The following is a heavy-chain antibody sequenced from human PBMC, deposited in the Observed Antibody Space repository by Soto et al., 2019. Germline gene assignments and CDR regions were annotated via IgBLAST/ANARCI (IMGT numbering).Heavy chain of an antibody. J-gene: IGHJ3*02. V-gene: IGHV3-13*01. CDR2: IGTAGDT. D-gene: IGHD2-15*01. CDR3: AGAEREYCSGGSCLSYAFGI. CDR1: GFTFSSYD. Sequence: GGSLRLSCAPSGFTFSSYDMHWVRQATGKGLEWVSAIGTAGDTYYPGSVKGRFTISRENAKNSLYLQMNSLRAGDTAVYYCAGAEREYCSGGSCLSYAFGIRGQGTTVPV.